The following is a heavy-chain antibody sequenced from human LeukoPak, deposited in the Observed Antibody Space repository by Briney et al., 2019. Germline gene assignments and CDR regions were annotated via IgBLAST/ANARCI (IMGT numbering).Heavy chain of an antibody. CDR1: GGSISSNNW. D-gene: IGHD3-22*01. V-gene: IGHV4-4*02. CDR2: IYHSGST. Sequence: PSETLSLTCAVSGGSISSNNWYSWVRQPPGKGLEWIGEIYHSGSTNYNPSLKSRVTISVDTSKNQFSLKLSSVTATDTAVYFCARQNSSGLDSWGQGTLVTVSS. CDR3: ARQNSSGLDS. J-gene: IGHJ4*02.